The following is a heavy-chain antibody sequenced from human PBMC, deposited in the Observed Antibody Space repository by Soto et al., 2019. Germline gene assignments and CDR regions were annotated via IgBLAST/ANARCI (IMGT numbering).Heavy chain of an antibody. CDR3: ASPHASSSDAGLFDP. CDR2: IYYSGST. Sequence: PSETLSLTCTVSGGSISSSSYYWGWIRQPPGKGLEWIGSIYYSGSTYYNPSLKSRVTISVDTSKNQFSLKLSSVTAADTAVYYCASPHASSSDAGLFDPWGQGTLVTVSS. J-gene: IGHJ5*02. D-gene: IGHD6-13*01. CDR1: GGSISSSSYY. V-gene: IGHV4-39*01.